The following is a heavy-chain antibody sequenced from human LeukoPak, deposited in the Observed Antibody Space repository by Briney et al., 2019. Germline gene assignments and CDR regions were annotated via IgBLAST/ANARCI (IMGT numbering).Heavy chain of an antibody. V-gene: IGHV1-8*01. CDR1: GYTFTSYD. CDR3: ARAPRPLPYYDSRGY. Sequence: GASVKVSCKASGYTFTSYDINWVRQATGQGLEWMGWMNPNSGNTGYAQKFQGRVTMTRNTSISTAYMELSSLRSEDTAVYYCARAPRPLPYYDSRGYWGQGTLATVSS. D-gene: IGHD3-22*01. CDR2: MNPNSGNT. J-gene: IGHJ4*02.